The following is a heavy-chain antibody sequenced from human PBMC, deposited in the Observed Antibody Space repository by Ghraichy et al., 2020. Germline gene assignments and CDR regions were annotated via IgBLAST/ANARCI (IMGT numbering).Heavy chain of an antibody. V-gene: IGHV3-11*06. CDR2: ISSSSSYT. D-gene: IGHD3-22*01. Sequence: GESLNISCAASGFTFSDYYMSWIRQAPGRGLEWVSYISSSSSYTNYADSVKGRFTISRDNAKNSLYLQMNSLRAEDTAVYYCARARYYYDSSADYWGQGTLVTVSS. J-gene: IGHJ4*02. CDR1: GFTFSDYY. CDR3: ARARYYYDSSADY.